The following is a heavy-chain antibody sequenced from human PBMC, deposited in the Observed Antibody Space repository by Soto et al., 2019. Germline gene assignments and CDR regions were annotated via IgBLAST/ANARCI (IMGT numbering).Heavy chain of an antibody. J-gene: IGHJ6*02. D-gene: IGHD5-12*01. V-gene: IGHV3-64D*06. CDR1: GFTFSSFA. Sequence: GGSLSLSCSASGFTFSSFAMHWVRQAPDKGLHYVSAISNHGGSTYYADSVKGRFTMSRDNSKRTLFLQMSSLSPEDTGVYYCVKSFVSSITGFSYYYGWDVWGQGATVPVSS. CDR2: ISNHGGST. CDR3: VKSFVSSITGFSYYYGWDV.